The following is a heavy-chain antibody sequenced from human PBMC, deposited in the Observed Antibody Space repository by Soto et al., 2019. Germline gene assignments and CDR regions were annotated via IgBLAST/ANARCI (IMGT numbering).Heavy chain of an antibody. CDR1: GGTFSSYA. CDR2: IIPIFGTA. CDR3: ARGVRYSSSWLFDY. V-gene: IGHV1-69*13. Sequence: ASVKVSCKASGGTFSSYAISWVRQAPGQGREWMGGIIPIFGTANYAQKFQGRVTITADESTSTAYMELSSLRSEDTAVYYCARGVRYSSSWLFDYWGQGXLVTVYS. D-gene: IGHD6-13*01. J-gene: IGHJ4*02.